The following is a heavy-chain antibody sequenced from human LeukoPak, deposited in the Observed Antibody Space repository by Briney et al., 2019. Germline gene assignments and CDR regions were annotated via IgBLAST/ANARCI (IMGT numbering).Heavy chain of an antibody. D-gene: IGHD6-6*01. J-gene: IGHJ5*02. CDR2: ISAYNGIT. CDR3: ARDRIPYSSSSQNWFDP. V-gene: IGHV1-18*01. CDR1: GYTFTSYG. Sequence: ASVKVSCKASGYTFTSYGISWVRQAPGQGLEWMGWISAYNGITNYAQKLQGRVTMTTDTSTSTAYMELRSLRSDDTAVYYCARDRIPYSSSSQNWFDPWGQGTLVTVSS.